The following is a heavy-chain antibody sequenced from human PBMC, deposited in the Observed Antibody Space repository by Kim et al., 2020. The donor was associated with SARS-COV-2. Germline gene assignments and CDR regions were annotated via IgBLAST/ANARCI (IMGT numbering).Heavy chain of an antibody. CDR3: ARGREYSSSSSYYYGMDV. J-gene: IGHJ6*02. Sequence: GGSLRLSCAASGFTFSSYSMNWVRQAPGKGLEWVSSISSSSSYIYYADSVKGRFTISRDNAKNSLYLQMNSLRAEDTAVYYCARGREYSSSSSYYYGMDVWGQGTTVTVSS. D-gene: IGHD6-6*01. CDR2: ISSSSSYI. V-gene: IGHV3-21*01. CDR1: GFTFSSYS.